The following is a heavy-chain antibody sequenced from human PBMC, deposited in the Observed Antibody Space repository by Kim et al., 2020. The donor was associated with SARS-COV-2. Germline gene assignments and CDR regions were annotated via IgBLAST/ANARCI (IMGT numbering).Heavy chain of an antibody. Sequence: GGSLRLSCAASGFTFSSYAMHWVRQAPGKGLEWVAVISYDGSNKYYADSVKGRFTISRDNSKNTLYLQMNSLRAEDTAVYYCARAQGYSSSWPIDYWGQG. CDR2: ISYDGSNK. CDR3: ARAQGYSSSWPIDY. V-gene: IGHV3-30*04. J-gene: IGHJ4*02. D-gene: IGHD6-13*01. CDR1: GFTFSSYA.